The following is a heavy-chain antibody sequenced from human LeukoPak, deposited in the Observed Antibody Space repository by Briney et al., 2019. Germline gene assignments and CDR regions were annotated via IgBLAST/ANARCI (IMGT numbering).Heavy chain of an antibody. CDR3: ARDWGYYYYYGMDV. Sequence: GGSLKLSCAASGFTFSGYSMNWVRQAPGKGLEWVSSISSSSSYIYYADSVKGRFTISRDNAKNSLYLQMNSLRAEDTAVYYCARDWGYYYYYGMDVWGQGTTVTVSS. D-gene: IGHD3-16*01. V-gene: IGHV3-21*01. CDR1: GFTFSGYS. CDR2: ISSSSSYI. J-gene: IGHJ6*02.